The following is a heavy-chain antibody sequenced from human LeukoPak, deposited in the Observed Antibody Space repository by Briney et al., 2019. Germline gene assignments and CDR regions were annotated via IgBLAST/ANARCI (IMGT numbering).Heavy chain of an antibody. CDR1: GFTFSSYA. CDR3: AKDNEYYGSGSYLGY. CDR2: ISGSGGST. Sequence: GGSLRLSCAASGFTFSSYAMSWVRQAPGKGLEWVSAISGSGGSTYYADSVKGRFTISRDNSKNTLYLQVNSLRAEDTAVYYCAKDNEYYGSGSYLGYWGQGTLVTVSS. V-gene: IGHV3-23*01. J-gene: IGHJ4*02. D-gene: IGHD3-10*01.